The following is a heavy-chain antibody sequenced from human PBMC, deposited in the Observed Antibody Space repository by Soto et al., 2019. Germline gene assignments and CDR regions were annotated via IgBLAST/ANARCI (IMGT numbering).Heavy chain of an antibody. CDR1: GGSISSGDYY. J-gene: IGHJ4*02. CDR2: IYYSGST. Sequence: SETLSLTCTVSGGSISSGDYYWSWIRQPPGKGLEWIGYIYYSGSTYYNPSLKSRVTISVDTSKNQFSLKLSSVTAADTAVYYCARYLHYYDSSGYYYYFDYWGQGTLLTVSS. V-gene: IGHV4-30-4*01. D-gene: IGHD3-22*01. CDR3: ARYLHYYDSSGYYYYFDY.